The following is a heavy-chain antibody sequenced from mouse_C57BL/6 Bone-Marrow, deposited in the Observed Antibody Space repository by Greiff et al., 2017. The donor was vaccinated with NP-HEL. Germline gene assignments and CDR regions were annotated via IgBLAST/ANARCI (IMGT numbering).Heavy chain of an antibody. CDR2: INYDGSST. D-gene: IGHD1-1*01. Sequence: EVMLVESEGGLVQPGSSMKLSCTASGFTFSDYYMAWVRQVPEKGLEWVANINYDGSSTYYLDSLKSRFIISRDHAKNILYLQMSSLKSEDTATYYCARERYYGSSYWYFDVWGTGTTVTVSS. CDR3: ARERYYGSSYWYFDV. CDR1: GFTFSDYY. J-gene: IGHJ1*03. V-gene: IGHV5-16*01.